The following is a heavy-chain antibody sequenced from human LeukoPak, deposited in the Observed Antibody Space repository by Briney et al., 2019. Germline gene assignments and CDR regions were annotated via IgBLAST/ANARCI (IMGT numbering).Heavy chain of an antibody. CDR1: GGTFSSYA. V-gene: IGHV1-69*13. D-gene: IGHD2-2*01. CDR2: IIPIFGTA. CDR3: ASGYCSSTSCLSPYYYYGMDV. J-gene: IGHJ6*02. Sequence: WASVKVSCTASGGTFSSYAISWVRQAPGQGLEWMGGIIPIFGTANYAQKFQGRVTITADESTSTAYMELSSLRSEDTAVYYCASGYCSSTSCLSPYYYYGMDVWGQGTTVTVSS.